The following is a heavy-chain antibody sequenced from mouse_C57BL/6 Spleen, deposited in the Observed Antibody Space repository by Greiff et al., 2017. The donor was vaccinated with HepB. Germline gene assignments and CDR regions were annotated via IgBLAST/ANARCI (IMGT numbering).Heavy chain of an antibody. D-gene: IGHD3-1*01. V-gene: IGHV1-54*01. Sequence: QVQLQQSGAELVRPGTSVKVSCKASGYAFTNYLIEWVKQRPGQGLEWIGVINPGSGGTNYNEKFKGKATLTADKPSSTAYMQLSSLTSEDSAVYFCARGMGLRFAYWGQGTLVTVSA. J-gene: IGHJ3*01. CDR3: ARGMGLRFAY. CDR1: GYAFTNYL. CDR2: INPGSGGT.